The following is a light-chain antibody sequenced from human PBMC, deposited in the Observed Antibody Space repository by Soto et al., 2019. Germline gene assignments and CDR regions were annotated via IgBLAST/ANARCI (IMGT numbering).Light chain of an antibody. CDR1: QSVVSA. V-gene: IGKV3-11*01. Sequence: ETVLTQSPATLSLSPGEGATLSCRASQSVVSALAWYQQKPGQAPRLLIHDVSIRATGVPARFSGSGSGTGFTLTISNLESEDFAVYYCHHRSSWPATLGQGTKVEL. CDR2: DVS. J-gene: IGKJ1*01. CDR3: HHRSSWPAT.